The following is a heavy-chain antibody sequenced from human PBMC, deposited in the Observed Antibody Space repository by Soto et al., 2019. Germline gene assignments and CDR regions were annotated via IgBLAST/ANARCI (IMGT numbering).Heavy chain of an antibody. D-gene: IGHD6-13*01. J-gene: IGHJ4*02. Sequence: GGSLRLSCAASGCTFSSYTMNWVRQAPGKGLEWVSSISSSSSYIYYADSVKGRFTISRDNAKNSLYLQMNSLRAEDTAVYYCARRGPGTYFDYWGQGTLVTVSS. V-gene: IGHV3-21*04. CDR3: ARRGPGTYFDY. CDR1: GCTFSSYT. CDR2: ISSSSSYI.